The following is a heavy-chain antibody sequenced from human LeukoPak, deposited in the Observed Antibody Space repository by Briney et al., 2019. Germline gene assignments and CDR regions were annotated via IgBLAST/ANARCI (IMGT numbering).Heavy chain of an antibody. CDR2: ISGSGGST. V-gene: IGHV3-23*01. D-gene: IGHD4-23*01. CDR3: TSGETVVIRNDVSDI. CDR1: GFTFSSYA. Sequence: PGGSLRLSCAASGFTFSSYAMSWVRQAPGKGLEWVSAISGSGGSTYYADSVKGRFTISRDNSKNTLYLQMNSLETDDTAVYYCTSGETVVIRNDVSDIWGQGTMVTVSS. J-gene: IGHJ3*02.